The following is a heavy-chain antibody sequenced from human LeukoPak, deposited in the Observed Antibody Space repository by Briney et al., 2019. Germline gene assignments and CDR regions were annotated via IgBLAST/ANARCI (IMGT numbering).Heavy chain of an antibody. Sequence: PGGSLRLSCAASGFTFSSYGMHWVRQAPGKGLEWVAVISYDGSNKYYADSVKGRFTMSRDNSKNSVYLQMNSLRTEDTALYYCAKADCSSSSCYTVDFWGQGTLVTVSA. CDR1: GFTFSSYG. CDR2: ISYDGSNK. CDR3: AKADCSSSSCYTVDF. V-gene: IGHV3-30*18. J-gene: IGHJ4*02. D-gene: IGHD2-2*02.